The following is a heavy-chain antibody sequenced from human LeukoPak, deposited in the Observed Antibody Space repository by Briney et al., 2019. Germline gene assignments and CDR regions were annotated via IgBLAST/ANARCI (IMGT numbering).Heavy chain of an antibody. D-gene: IGHD5-24*01. J-gene: IGHJ3*02. CDR3: ARGFDGCYGFDI. CDR2: INQDGSHK. CDR1: GFTFTTYW. V-gene: IGHV3-7*05. Sequence: GGSLRLSCAASGFTFTTYWMSWVRQAPAQGLEWVANINQDGSHKYYVDSVKGRFTISRDNAKNSIYLQVNSLRAEDTAVYYCARGFDGCYGFDIWGQGTMVTVSS.